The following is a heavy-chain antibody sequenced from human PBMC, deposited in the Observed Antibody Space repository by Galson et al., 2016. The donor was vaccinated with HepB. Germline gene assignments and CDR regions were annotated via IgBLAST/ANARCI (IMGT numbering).Heavy chain of an antibody. CDR2: ISYDGNNK. J-gene: IGHJ6*02. V-gene: IGHV3-30*14. Sequence: SLRLSCAASGFTFRSYAMHWVRQAPGKGLEWVALISYDGNNKHYADSVKGRLTISRDNSKNTLYLQMNSLRGEDTAVFYCARETLWFGEFEYYGMDVWGQGTTVIVSS. D-gene: IGHD3-10*01. CDR3: ARETLWFGEFEYYGMDV. CDR1: GFTFRSYA.